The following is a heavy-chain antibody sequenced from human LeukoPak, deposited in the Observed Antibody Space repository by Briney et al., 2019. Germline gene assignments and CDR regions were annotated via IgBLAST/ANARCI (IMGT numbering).Heavy chain of an antibody. Sequence: GGSLRLSCAASGFTFSSYSMNWVRQAPGKGLEWVSSISSGSSYIYYADSVKGRFTISRDNAKNSLYLQMNSLRAEDTAVYYCARDTSLITIFGVVIDYFYYWGQGTLVTVSS. CDR2: ISSGSSYI. CDR3: ARDTSLITIFGVVIDYFYY. J-gene: IGHJ4*02. D-gene: IGHD3-3*01. CDR1: GFTFSSYS. V-gene: IGHV3-21*01.